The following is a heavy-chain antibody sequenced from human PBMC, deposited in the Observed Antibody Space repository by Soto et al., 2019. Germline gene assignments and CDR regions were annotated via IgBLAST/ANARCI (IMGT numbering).Heavy chain of an antibody. D-gene: IGHD3-3*01. J-gene: IGHJ6*03. V-gene: IGHV1-8*01. CDR1: GYTFTSYD. CDR3: ARVYDFWSGYYYYYYMDV. CDR2: MNHNSGNT. Sequence: GAPVTVSSKATGYTFTSYDINWARPATGQGLEWMGWMNHNSGNTGYAQKFQGRVTMTRNTSISTAYMELSSLRSEDTAVYYCARVYDFWSGYYYYYYMDVWGKGTTVTVSS.